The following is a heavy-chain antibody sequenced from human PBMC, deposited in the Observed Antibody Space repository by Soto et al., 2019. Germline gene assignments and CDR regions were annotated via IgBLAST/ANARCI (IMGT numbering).Heavy chain of an antibody. D-gene: IGHD2-15*01. J-gene: IGHJ4*02. V-gene: IGHV4-31*03. CDR1: GGSMNSGGYC. CDR3: LRGILV. CDR2: ISYGGTT. Sequence: QVQLQESGPGLVKPSQTLSLTCTVSGGSMNSGGYCWSWIRQHPGEGLEWIGCISYGGTTSYNPSLKSRVIISVDTSKNQFSLKLTSVTAADTAVYYCLRGILVWGQGTLITVSS.